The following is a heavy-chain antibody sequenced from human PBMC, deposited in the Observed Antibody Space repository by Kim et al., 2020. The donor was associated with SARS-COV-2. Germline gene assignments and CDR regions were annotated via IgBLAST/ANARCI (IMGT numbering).Heavy chain of an antibody. D-gene: IGHD1-26*01. V-gene: IGHV3-74*01. CDR3: ARGYSGSYRIDY. CDR1: GFTFSSYC. J-gene: IGHJ4*02. CDR2: INSDGSST. Sequence: GGSLRLSCAASGFTFSSYCMHWVRQAPGKGLVWVSRINSDGSSTSYADSVKGRFTNSRDNAKNTLYLQMNGLRVEDTAVYYCARGYSGSYRIDYCGQGTLATVSS.